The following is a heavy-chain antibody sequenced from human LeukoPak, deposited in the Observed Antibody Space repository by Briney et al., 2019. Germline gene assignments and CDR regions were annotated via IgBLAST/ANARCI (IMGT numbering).Heavy chain of an antibody. CDR3: AQGGPGYASAWYPTAEYFQH. Sequence: GGSLRLSCAASGFTFSSYDMSWVRQAPGKGLEWVSGISGSGGSTYYADSVKGRFTISRDNAKNSLYLQMNSLRAEDTAVYYCAQGGPGYASAWYPTAEYFQHWGQGTLVTVSS. V-gene: IGHV3-23*01. D-gene: IGHD6-19*01. CDR2: ISGSGGST. J-gene: IGHJ1*01. CDR1: GFTFSSYD.